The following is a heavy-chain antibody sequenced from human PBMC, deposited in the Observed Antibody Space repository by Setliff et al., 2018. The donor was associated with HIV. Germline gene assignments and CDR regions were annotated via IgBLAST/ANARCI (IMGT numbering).Heavy chain of an antibody. CDR3: ARQGAVTGHSFDY. CDR2: IYYSGST. D-gene: IGHD6-19*01. CDR1: GGSFSGYY. V-gene: IGHV4-59*08. Sequence: PSETLSLTCAVYGGSFSGYYWTWIRQPPGKGLEWIGYIYYSGSTYYNPSLKSRVTISVDTSKSQFSLKLSSVTAADTAVYYCARQGAVTGHSFDYWGQGALVTGSS. J-gene: IGHJ4*02.